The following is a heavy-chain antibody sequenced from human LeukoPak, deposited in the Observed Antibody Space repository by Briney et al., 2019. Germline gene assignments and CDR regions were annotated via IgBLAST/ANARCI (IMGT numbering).Heavy chain of an antibody. CDR1: GFTFXXYA. CDR3: AKDAHGSGSYYNLFFDY. CDR2: ISGSGGST. J-gene: IGHJ4*02. Sequence: GXLRLXXXXSGFTFXXYAMSWVRXAPGKGLEWVSAISGSGGSTYYADSVKGRFTISRDNSKNTLYLQMNSLRAEDTAVYYCAKDAHGSGSYYNLFFDYWGQGTLVTVSS. V-gene: IGHV3-23*01. D-gene: IGHD3-10*01.